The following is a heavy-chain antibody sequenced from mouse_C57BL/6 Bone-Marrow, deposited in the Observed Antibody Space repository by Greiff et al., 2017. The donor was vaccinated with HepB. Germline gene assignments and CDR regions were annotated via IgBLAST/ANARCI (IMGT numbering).Heavy chain of an antibody. CDR3: ARWGAFITTVVGAV. V-gene: IGHV1-53*01. CDR2: INPSNGGT. D-gene: IGHD1-1*01. CDR1: GYTFTSYW. J-gene: IGHJ1*03. Sequence: QVQLQQPGTELVKPGASVKLSCKASGYTFTSYWMHWVKQRPGQGLEWIGNINPSNGGTNYNEKFKSKATLTVDKSSSTAYMQLSSLTSEDSAVYYCARWGAFITTVVGAVWGTGTTVTVSS.